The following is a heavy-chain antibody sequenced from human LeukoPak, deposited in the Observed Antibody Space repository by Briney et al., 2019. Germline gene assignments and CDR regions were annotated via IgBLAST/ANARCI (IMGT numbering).Heavy chain of an antibody. V-gene: IGHV1-18*01. CDR1: GYTFTNYG. D-gene: IGHD2-15*01. CDR3: ARAPTAYCSGGSCYSGALDS. Sequence: ASVKVSCKASGYTFTNYGISWVRQAPGQGLEWMGWISGYNVNINYAQKLQGRVTMTTDTSTSTAYMELRSLRSDDTAVYYCARAPTAYCSGGSCYSGALDSWGQGTLVTVSS. CDR2: ISGYNVNI. J-gene: IGHJ4*02.